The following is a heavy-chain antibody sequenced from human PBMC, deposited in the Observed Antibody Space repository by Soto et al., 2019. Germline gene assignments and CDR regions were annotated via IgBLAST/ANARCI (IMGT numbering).Heavy chain of an antibody. D-gene: IGHD1-1*01. Sequence: GGSLRLSCAASGYSITNHGMHWVRQAPGKGLEWVALIWAHGTDQYYADSVKGRFTVSRDTSTNTVYLQMNSLRAEDTARYYCGKDIRSGSIDYWGQGALVTVSS. J-gene: IGHJ4*02. V-gene: IGHV3-33*06. CDR3: GKDIRSGSIDY. CDR2: IWAHGTDQ. CDR1: GYSITNHG.